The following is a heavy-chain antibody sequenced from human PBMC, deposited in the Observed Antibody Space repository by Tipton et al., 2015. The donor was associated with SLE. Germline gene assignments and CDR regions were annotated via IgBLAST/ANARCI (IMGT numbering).Heavy chain of an antibody. CDR1: GGSISSGGYS. CDR2: IYHSGST. D-gene: IGHD3-10*01. J-gene: IGHJ6*02. CDR3: ARGHNVLLWFGELLDHQGHYGMDV. Sequence: LRLSCAVSGGSISSGGYSWSWIRQPPGKGLEWIGYIYHSGSTYYNPSLKSRVTISVDRSKNQFSLKLSSVTAADTAVYYCARGHNVLLWFGELLDHQGHYGMDVWGQGTTVTVSS. V-gene: IGHV4-30-2*01.